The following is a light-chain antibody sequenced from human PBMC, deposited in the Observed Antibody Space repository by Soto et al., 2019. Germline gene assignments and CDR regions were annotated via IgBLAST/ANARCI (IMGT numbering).Light chain of an antibody. Sequence: DIQMTQSPSSLSASVGDRVTITCQASQDISNYLTWYQQKPGKAPKLLIDDASNLETGVPSRFSGSVSVTDFPFTISSLQPEDIATYYCQPYANLPLTLGQGTRLEIK. V-gene: IGKV1-33*01. CDR3: QPYANLPLT. J-gene: IGKJ5*01. CDR2: DAS. CDR1: QDISNY.